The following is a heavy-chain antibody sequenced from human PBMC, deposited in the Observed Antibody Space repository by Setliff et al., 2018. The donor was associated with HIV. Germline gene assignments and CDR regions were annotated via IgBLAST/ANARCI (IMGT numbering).Heavy chain of an antibody. CDR1: GYTFTSYA. Sequence: ASVKVSCKASGYTFTSYAMHWVRQAPGQRLEWMGWINAGNGNTKYSQKFQGRVTITRDTSASTAYMELSSLRSEDTAVYYCARATQLRSGVVDPAAKYFYYYMDVWGKGTTVTVSS. CDR3: ARATQLRSGVVDPAAKYFYYYMDV. D-gene: IGHD2-2*01. J-gene: IGHJ6*03. CDR2: INAGNGNT. V-gene: IGHV1-3*01.